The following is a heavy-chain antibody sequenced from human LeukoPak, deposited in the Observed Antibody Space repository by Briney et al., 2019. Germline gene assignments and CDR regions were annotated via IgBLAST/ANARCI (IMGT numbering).Heavy chain of an antibody. CDR1: GYTFTGYG. CDR3: ARDRPRLSSGWYGSDY. Sequence: ASVKVSCKASGYTFTGYGISWVRQAPGQGLEWMGWISAYNGNTNYAQKLQGRVTMTTDTSTSTAYMELRSLRSDDTAVYYCARDRPRLSSGWYGSDYWGQGTLVTVSS. J-gene: IGHJ4*02. D-gene: IGHD6-19*01. V-gene: IGHV1-18*01. CDR2: ISAYNGNT.